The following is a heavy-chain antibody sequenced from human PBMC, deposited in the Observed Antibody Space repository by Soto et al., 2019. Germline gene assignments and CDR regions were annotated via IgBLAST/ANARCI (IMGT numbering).Heavy chain of an antibody. CDR3: AREGNYDFWSGYYAPNWFDP. CDR1: GFTFSSYS. D-gene: IGHD3-3*01. CDR2: ISSSSYI. Sequence: EVQLVESGGGLVKPGGSLRLSCAASGFTFSSYSMNWVRQAPGKGLEWVSSISSSSYIYYADSVKGRFTISRDNAKNSLYLQMNSLRAEDTAVYYCAREGNYDFWSGYYAPNWFDPWGQGTLVTVSS. J-gene: IGHJ5*02. V-gene: IGHV3-21*01.